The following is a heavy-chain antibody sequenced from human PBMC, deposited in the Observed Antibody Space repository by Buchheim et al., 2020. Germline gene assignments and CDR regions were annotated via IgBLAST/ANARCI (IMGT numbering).Heavy chain of an antibody. CDR3: ARAGGTSWADY. Sequence: EVQLGESGGGLVQPGGSLRVSCAASGFTFSSYWMSWVRQAPGKGLEWVANIKQDGSEKNYADSVRGRFTISIDNAKNSRYLQMNSLRVEDTAVYYCARAGGTSWADYWGQGTL. CDR2: IKQDGSEK. J-gene: IGHJ4*02. D-gene: IGHD6-13*01. CDR1: GFTFSSYW. V-gene: IGHV3-7*01.